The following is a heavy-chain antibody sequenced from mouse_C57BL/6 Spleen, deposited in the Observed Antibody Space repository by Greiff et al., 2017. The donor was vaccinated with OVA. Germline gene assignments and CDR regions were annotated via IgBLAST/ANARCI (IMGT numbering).Heavy chain of an antibody. CDR1: GYSFTGYY. CDR3: ARERRD. V-gene: IGHV1-42*01. Sequence: VQLQQSGPELVKPGASVKISCKASGYSFTGYYMNWVKQSPEKSLEWIGEINPSTGGTTYNQKFKAKATLTVDKSSSTAYMQLKSLTSGASAVYYCARERRDWGTGTTVTVSS. CDR2: INPSTGGT. D-gene: IGHD1-2*01. J-gene: IGHJ1*03.